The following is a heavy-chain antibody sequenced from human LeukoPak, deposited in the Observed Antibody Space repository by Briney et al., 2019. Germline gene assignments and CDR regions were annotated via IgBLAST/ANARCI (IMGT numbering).Heavy chain of an antibody. CDR1: GGSISSYY. J-gene: IGHJ3*01. CDR3: ARGIFGMVLNAFDL. V-gene: IGHV4-59*01. CDR2: ISYGGPT. Sequence: SETLSLTCTVSGGSISSYYWTWIRQPPGRGLEWVGYISYGGPTNYNPSLKSRVNLSVDTSTNQFSLKLRSVTAADTAVYYCARGIFGMVLNAFDLWGRGTMVTVSS. D-gene: IGHD3-3*01.